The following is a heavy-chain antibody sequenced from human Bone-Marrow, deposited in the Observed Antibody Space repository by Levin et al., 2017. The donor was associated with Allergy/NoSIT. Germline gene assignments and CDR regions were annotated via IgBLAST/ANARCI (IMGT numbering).Heavy chain of an antibody. CDR2: MFVGGAA. CDR1: GDSINNTHHY. CDR3: ARDETFNSWHVGWFDS. Sequence: LSQTLSLTCTVSGDSINNTHHYWSWIRQPAGKGLEWIGRMFVGGAATYKRSLRSRVTISIDTSKNQFSLKLTSVTGADTAVYYCARDETFNSWHVGWFDSWGQGTLVTVSS. V-gene: IGHV4-61*02. J-gene: IGHJ5*01. D-gene: IGHD2/OR15-2a*01.